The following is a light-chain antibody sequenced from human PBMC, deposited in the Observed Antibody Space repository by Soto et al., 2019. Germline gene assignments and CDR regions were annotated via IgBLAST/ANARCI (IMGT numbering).Light chain of an antibody. V-gene: IGKV1-39*01. CDR2: AAS. J-gene: IGKJ3*01. CDR3: QQSYSTFFT. CDR1: QSISSY. Sequence: DIQMTQSPSSLSASVGDRVTITCRASQSISSYLNWYQQKPGKAPKLLIYAASSLQSGVQSRFSGSGSGTDFTLTISSLQPEDFATYYCQQSYSTFFTFGPGTKSGYQT.